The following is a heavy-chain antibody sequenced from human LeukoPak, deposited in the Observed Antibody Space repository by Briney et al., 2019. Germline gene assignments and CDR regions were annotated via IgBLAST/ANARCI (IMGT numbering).Heavy chain of an antibody. D-gene: IGHD3-10*01. CDR2: IKNKADSYTT. J-gene: IGHJ4*02. Sequence: GGSLRLSCAASGFTFSDHYMDWVRQAPGKGLEWVGRIKNKADSYTTEYATSVKGRFTISRDDSKNSLYLQMNSLKTEDTAVYYCARDYSYYGSYYFDYWGQGTLVTVSS. V-gene: IGHV3-72*01. CDR1: GFTFSDHY. CDR3: ARDYSYYGSYYFDY.